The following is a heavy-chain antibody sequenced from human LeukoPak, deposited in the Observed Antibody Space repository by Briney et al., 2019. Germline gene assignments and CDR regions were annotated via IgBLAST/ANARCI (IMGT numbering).Heavy chain of an antibody. V-gene: IGHV3-23*01. CDR3: AKDGGLWVSAHWGDS. Sequence: PGWSLRLSCAASGFTFSSYTMSWVRQAPGKGLEWVSTITTSDGNTYYADSVKGRFTVCRDNSKNTLFLQMNSLRAEDTAVYYCAKDGGLWVSAHWGDSWGRGTLVTVSS. CDR2: ITTSDGNT. J-gene: IGHJ4*02. D-gene: IGHD7-27*01. CDR1: GFTFSSYT.